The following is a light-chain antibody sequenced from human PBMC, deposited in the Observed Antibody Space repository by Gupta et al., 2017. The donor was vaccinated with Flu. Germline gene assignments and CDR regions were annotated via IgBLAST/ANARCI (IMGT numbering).Light chain of an antibody. CDR3: SLNRGSGIWA. CDR2: DTS. Sequence: TVTITCALSSVSVASSHFPGWCQHNPANPPRPLFFDTSTRSSAVPGRFSGTIVGNTTALTIAGDQPDDESDYYCSLNRGSGIWAFGGGTKLTVL. J-gene: IGLJ2*01. CDR1: SVSVASSHF. V-gene: IGLV8-61*01.